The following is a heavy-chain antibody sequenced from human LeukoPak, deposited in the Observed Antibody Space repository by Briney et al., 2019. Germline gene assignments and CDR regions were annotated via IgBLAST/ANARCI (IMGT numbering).Heavy chain of an antibody. CDR3: ARQYRMVRGLENWFDP. J-gene: IGHJ5*02. V-gene: IGHV5-51*01. D-gene: IGHD3-10*01. Sequence: GESLKISCKGSGYSFTTYWIGWVRQMPGKGLEWMGIIYPDDSDTRYNPSFQGQVTISADKSISTAYLQWSSLKASDTAMYYCARQYRMVRGLENWFDPWGQGTLVTVSS. CDR2: IYPDDSDT. CDR1: GYSFTTYW.